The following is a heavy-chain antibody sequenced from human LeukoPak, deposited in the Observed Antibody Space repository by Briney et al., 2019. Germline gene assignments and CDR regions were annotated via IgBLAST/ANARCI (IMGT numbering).Heavy chain of an antibody. V-gene: IGHV3-23*01. D-gene: IGHD2-2*01. Sequence: PGGSLRLSCAASGFTFSNYAMSWVRQALGKGLEWVSAISGSGGSTYYADSVKGRFTISRDNSKNTLYLQMNSLRAEDTAVYYCAKERGQLPHRGAFDIWGHGKVVTVSS. CDR3: AKERGQLPHRGAFDI. CDR1: GFTFSNYA. CDR2: ISGSGGST. J-gene: IGHJ3*02.